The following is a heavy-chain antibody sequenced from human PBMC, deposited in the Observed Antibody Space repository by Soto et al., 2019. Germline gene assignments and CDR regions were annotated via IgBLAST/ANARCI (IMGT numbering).Heavy chain of an antibody. D-gene: IGHD6-6*01. CDR1: GGSISSYY. V-gene: IGHV4-59*01. CDR2: IYYSGST. CDR3: ARARGKQLVQSYYYYYYMDV. Sequence: SETLSLTCTVSGGSISSYYWSWIRQPPGKGLEWIGYIYYSGSTNYNPSLKSRVTISVDTSKNQFSLKLSSVTAADTAVYYCARARGKQLVQSYYYYYYMDVWGKGTTVTVSS. J-gene: IGHJ6*03.